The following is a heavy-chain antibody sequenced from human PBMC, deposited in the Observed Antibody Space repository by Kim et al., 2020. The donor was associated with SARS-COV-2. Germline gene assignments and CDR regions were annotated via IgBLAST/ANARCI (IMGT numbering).Heavy chain of an antibody. CDR1: GFTFDDYA. D-gene: IGHD3-9*01. J-gene: IGHJ4*02. Sequence: GGSLRLSCAASGFTFDDYAMHWVRQAPGKGLEWVSGISWNSGNIGYADSVKGRFTISRDNAKNSLYLQMNSLRAEDTALYYCAKAWSYDILTGPIDYWGQGTLVTVSS. CDR2: ISWNSGNI. CDR3: AKAWSYDILTGPIDY. V-gene: IGHV3-9*01.